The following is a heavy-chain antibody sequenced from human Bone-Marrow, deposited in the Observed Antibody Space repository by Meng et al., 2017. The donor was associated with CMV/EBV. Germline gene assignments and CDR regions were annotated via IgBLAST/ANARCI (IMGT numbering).Heavy chain of an antibody. CDR2: IYYSGST. V-gene: IGHV4-39*07. Sequence: SETLSLTCTVSGGSISSSSYYWGWIRQPPGKGLEWIGSIYYSGSTYYNPSLKSRVTISVDTSKNQFSLKLSSVTAADTAVYYCQRWLFSSSTSCADYWGQGALVTVSS. CDR1: GGSISSSSYY. D-gene: IGHD2-2*01. CDR3: QRWLFSSSTSCADY. J-gene: IGHJ4*02.